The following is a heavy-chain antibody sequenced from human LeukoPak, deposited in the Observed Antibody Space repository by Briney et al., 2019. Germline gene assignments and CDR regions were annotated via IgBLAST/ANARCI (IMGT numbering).Heavy chain of an antibody. CDR3: ARRPHYSGSTCYTRWFDS. D-gene: IGHD2-2*02. V-gene: IGHV4-38-2*01. CDR2: IYHSGST. CDR1: GYSISSGYY. J-gene: IGHJ5*01. Sequence: KASETLSLTCAVSGYSISSGYYWGWIRQPPGKGLEWIGSIYHSGSTYYNPSLKSRVTISVDTSKNQFSLKLTSVTAADTAVYYCARRPHYSGSTCYTRWFDSWGQGTLVTVSS.